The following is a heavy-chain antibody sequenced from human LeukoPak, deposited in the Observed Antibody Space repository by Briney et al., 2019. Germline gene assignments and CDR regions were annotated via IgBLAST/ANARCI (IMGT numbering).Heavy chain of an antibody. D-gene: IGHD5-18*01. CDR1: GGSTSSYY. J-gene: IGHJ3*02. Sequence: SETLSLXCTVSGGSTSSYYWSWIRQPPGKGLESIGYIYYSGSTNYNPSLKSRVTISVDTSKNQFSLKLSSVTAADTAVYYCARDHGYSYGSNGYAFDIWGQGTMVTVSS. CDR3: ARDHGYSYGSNGYAFDI. V-gene: IGHV4-59*01. CDR2: IYYSGST.